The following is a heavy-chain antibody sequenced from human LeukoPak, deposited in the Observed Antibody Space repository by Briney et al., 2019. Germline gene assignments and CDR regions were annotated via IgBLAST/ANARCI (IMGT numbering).Heavy chain of an antibody. CDR1: GFVFEEST. Sequence: PGGSLRLTCAASGFVFEESTMHWVRQAPGKGLEWVSLINWDGGTTHYAGSVKGRFTISRDNSKNSLYLQLNSLTRDDTALYYCATGDEDSPMNFYHWGQGTLVTVSS. D-gene: IGHD5-18*01. CDR3: ATGDEDSPMNFYH. J-gene: IGHJ4*02. CDR2: INWDGGTT. V-gene: IGHV3-43*01.